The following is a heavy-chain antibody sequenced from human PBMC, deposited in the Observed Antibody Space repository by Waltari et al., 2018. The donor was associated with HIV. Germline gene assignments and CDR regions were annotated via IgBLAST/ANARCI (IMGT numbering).Heavy chain of an antibody. CDR1: GPSFRAAW. V-gene: IGHV3-15*01. Sequence: EVQLVESGGGLVKPGGSLRLSCAASGPSFRAAWMRWVRQTPGKGLEWLGRIKTKADGGTIDYAAPVKGRFTISRDDSKNTLYLQMNSLKTEDTALYYCTTVPATYSDFPFDHWGQGTLVTVSS. CDR2: IKTKADGGTI. CDR3: TTVPATYSDFPFDH. D-gene: IGHD4-4*01. J-gene: IGHJ5*02.